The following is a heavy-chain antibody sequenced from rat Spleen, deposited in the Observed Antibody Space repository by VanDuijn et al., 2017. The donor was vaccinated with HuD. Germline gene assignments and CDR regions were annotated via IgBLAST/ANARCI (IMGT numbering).Heavy chain of an antibody. V-gene: IGHV5-58*01. CDR3: AKDMNYYSTYPFYVMGD. Sequence: EVQLVESGGGLVQPGRSLKLSCVASGFTFSNYWMTWIRQAPTKGLEWVATISYDGGSTYYPDSVKGRFTISRDNAENTVYLQMNSLRSEDTATYYCAKDMNYYSTYPFYVMGDWGQGASVTVSS. D-gene: IGHD1-2*01. CDR2: ISYDGGST. CDR1: GFTFSNYW. J-gene: IGHJ4*01.